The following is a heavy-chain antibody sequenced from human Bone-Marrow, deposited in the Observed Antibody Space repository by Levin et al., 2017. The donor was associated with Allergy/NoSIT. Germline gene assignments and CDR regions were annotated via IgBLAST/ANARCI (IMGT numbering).Heavy chain of an antibody. CDR3: ARAIPVTYAAS. Sequence: AASVKVSCKASGGDFRSYTIAWVRQAPGQGLEWMGGIIPMFGSPNYAQKFQGRVTITADESTSTAYMELNTLTSDDTAIYYCARAIPVTYAASWGQGTLVTVSS. CDR1: GGDFRSYT. D-gene: IGHD2-2*01. CDR2: IIPMFGSP. J-gene: IGHJ5*02. V-gene: IGHV1-69*13.